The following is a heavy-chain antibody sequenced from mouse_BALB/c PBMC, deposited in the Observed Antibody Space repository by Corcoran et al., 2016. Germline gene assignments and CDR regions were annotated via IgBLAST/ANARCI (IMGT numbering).Heavy chain of an antibody. J-gene: IGHJ2*01. V-gene: IGHV1-20*02. D-gene: IGHD2-4*01. CDR2: INPYNGDT. CDR3: ARIYYDYGVFDY. Sequence: EVQLQQSGPELVKPGASVKISCKASGYSFTGYFMNWVMQSHGKSLEWIGRINPYNGDTFYNQKFKGKATLTVDKSSSTAHMELRSLASEDSAVYYCARIYYDYGVFDYWGQGTTLTVSS. CDR1: GYSFTGYF.